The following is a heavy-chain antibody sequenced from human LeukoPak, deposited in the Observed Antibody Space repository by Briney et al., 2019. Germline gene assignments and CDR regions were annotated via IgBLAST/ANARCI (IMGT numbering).Heavy chain of an antibody. CDR2: IIPIFGTA. CDR1: GGTFSSYD. CDR3: ASGSSPPSYFDY. Sequence: ASVKVSCKASGGTFSSYDISWVRQAPGQGLEWMGRIIPIFGTANYAQKFQGRVTITTDESTSTAYMELSSLRSEDTAVYYCASGSSPPSYFDYWGQGTLVTVSS. V-gene: IGHV1-69*05. J-gene: IGHJ4*02. D-gene: IGHD2-15*01.